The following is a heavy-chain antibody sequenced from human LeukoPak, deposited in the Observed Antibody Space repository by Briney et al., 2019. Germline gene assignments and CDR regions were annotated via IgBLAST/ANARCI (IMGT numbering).Heavy chain of an antibody. D-gene: IGHD3-10*01. CDR3: AATYYYGSGSFDP. CDR2: IYTSGST. V-gene: IGHV4-4*07. J-gene: IGHJ5*02. CDR1: GGSISSYY. Sequence: SETLSLTCTVSGGSISSYYWSWIRQPAGRGLEWIGRIYTSGSTNYNPSLKSRVTMSVDTSKNQFSLKLSSVTAADTAVYYCAATYYYGSGSFDPWGQGTLVTVSS.